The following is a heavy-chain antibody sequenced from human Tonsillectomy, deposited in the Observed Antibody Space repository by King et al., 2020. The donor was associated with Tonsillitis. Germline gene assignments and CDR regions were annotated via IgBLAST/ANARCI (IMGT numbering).Heavy chain of an antibody. CDR1: GLTFSSYA. Sequence: VQLVESGGGLVQPGGSLRLSCAASGLTFSSYAMSWVRQAPGKGLEWVSAISGSGGSTYYADSVKGRFTISRDNSKNTLYLQMNSLRAEDTAVYYCAKDRGIAAAGIPPGRYWGQGTLVTVSS. D-gene: IGHD6-13*01. CDR2: ISGSGGST. J-gene: IGHJ4*02. V-gene: IGHV3-23*04. CDR3: AKDRGIAAAGIPPGRY.